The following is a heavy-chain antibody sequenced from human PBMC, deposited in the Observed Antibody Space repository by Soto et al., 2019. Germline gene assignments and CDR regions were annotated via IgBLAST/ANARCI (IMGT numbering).Heavy chain of an antibody. V-gene: IGHV3-64*01. CDR2: ISRNGDDT. Sequence: EVQLVESGGDLVQPGGSLRLSCTTSGFTFSDNVMHWVRQAPGKGLEYVSAISRNGDDTDYANSVRGRFIISRDNSKNTLYLQMGSLRTEDMAVYYCTRGGRGLVGPMFHSYYYGMDVWGQGTTVTVSS. J-gene: IGHJ6*02. CDR3: TRGGRGLVGPMFHSYYYGMDV. D-gene: IGHD1-26*01. CDR1: GFTFSDNV.